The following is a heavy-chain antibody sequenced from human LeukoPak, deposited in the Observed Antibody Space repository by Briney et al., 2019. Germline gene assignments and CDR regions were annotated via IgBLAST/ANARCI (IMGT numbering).Heavy chain of an antibody. CDR2: IYYSGST. J-gene: IGHJ4*02. D-gene: IGHD3-10*01. V-gene: IGHV4-59*08. CDR3: AGRYYYGSGSPDY. CDR1: GGSISSYY. Sequence: SETLSLTCTVSGGSISSYYWSWIRQPPGKGLEWIGYIYYSGSTNYNPSLKSRVTISVDTSKNRFSLKLSSVTAADTAVYYCAGRYYYGSGSPDYWGQGTLVTVSS.